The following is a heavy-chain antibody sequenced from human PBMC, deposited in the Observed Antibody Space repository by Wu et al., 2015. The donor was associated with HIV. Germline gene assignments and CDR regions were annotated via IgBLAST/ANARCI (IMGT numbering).Heavy chain of an antibody. J-gene: IGHJ1*01. CDR3: TRAGLYYHNGVPQQYHQH. CDR1: GYNFLSFD. V-gene: IGHV1-8*01. Sequence: QVQLVQSGTETKEPGASVKVSCKTSGYNFLSFDISWVRLTPGQGLEWVGRLSPSSGSAGQAQKFRGRVTLTRDTSTRTAYMELAGLHSDDTALYFCTRAGLYYHNGVPQQYHQHWGQGTLVVVSS. D-gene: IGHD3-10*01. CDR2: LSPSSGSA.